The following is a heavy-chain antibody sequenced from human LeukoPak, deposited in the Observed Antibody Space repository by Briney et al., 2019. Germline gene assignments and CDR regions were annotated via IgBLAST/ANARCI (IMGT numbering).Heavy chain of an antibody. J-gene: IGHJ5*02. CDR3: ERVADSSSWYNGWFDP. CDR2: INWNGGST. CDR1: GFTFDDYV. V-gene: IGHV3-20*01. Sequence: GGSLRLSCAAPGFTFDDYVMSWVRQAPGKGLEWVAGINWNGGSTGYADAVKGRFAISRDNSKSSLYLQMNSLIAEDTAVYDCERVADSSSWYNGWFDPWGQGPLVTVSS. D-gene: IGHD6-13*01.